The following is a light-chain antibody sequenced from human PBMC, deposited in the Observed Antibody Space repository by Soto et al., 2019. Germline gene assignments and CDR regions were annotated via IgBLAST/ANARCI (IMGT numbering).Light chain of an antibody. CDR2: AVS. CDR3: MQTVAAPWT. J-gene: IGKJ1*01. Sequence: DIVLTQTPLSLSVTPGQPASISCKSSQSLVFSDGKTYFYWYLQKPGQPPHLLIYAVSNRFSGVPDRFSGSWSGTDFTLRISRVEAEDVGIYYCMQTVAAPWTFGQGTKVEI. V-gene: IGKV2D-29*01. CDR1: QSLVFSDGKTY.